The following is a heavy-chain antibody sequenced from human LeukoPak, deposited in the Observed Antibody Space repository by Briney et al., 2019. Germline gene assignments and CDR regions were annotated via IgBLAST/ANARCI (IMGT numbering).Heavy chain of an antibody. CDR3: ARRIQGMAPYYFDY. J-gene: IGHJ4*02. D-gene: IGHD5-24*01. CDR1: GFTFSSYG. V-gene: IGHV3-74*01. CDR2: INSDGGST. Sequence: HPGGSLRLSCTASGFTFSSYGMHWVRQAPGKGLVWVSRINSDGGSTSYADSVKGRFTISRDNAKNTLYLQMNSLRAEDTAVYYCARRIQGMAPYYFDYWGQGTLVTASS.